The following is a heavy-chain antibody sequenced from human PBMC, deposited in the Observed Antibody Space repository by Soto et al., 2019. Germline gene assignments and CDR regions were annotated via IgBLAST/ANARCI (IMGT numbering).Heavy chain of an antibody. CDR3: ARTDIVVVVAAGSVPNDAFDI. D-gene: IGHD2-15*01. Sequence: PSQTLSLTCAISGDSVSSNSAAWNWIRQSPSRGLERLGRTYYRSKWYNDYAVSVKSRITINPDTSKNQFSLQLNSVTPEDTAVYYCARTDIVVVVAAGSVPNDAFDIWGQGTMVTVSS. CDR1: GDSVSSNSAA. V-gene: IGHV6-1*01. J-gene: IGHJ3*02. CDR2: TYYRSKWYN.